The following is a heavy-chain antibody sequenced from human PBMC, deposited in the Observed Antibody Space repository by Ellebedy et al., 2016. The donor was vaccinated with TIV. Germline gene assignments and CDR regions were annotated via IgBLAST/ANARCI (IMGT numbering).Heavy chain of an antibody. D-gene: IGHD6-13*01. CDR3: ARHLGINTWYSYFDF. V-gene: IGHV4-59*08. Sequence: SETLSLTCTVSGGSISSYYWSWIRQPPGKGLEWIGYVHYRGSTNQNPSLKSRVSMSVDTSKNQLSLKVTSVTAADTAVYYGARHLGINTWYSYFDFWGQGILVTVSS. CDR1: GGSISSYY. CDR2: VHYRGST. J-gene: IGHJ4*02.